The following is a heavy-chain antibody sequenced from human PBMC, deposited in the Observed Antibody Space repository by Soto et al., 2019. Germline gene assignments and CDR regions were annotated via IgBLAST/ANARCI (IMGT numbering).Heavy chain of an antibody. CDR1: RCTFNQYA. D-gene: IGHD2-2*02. V-gene: IGHV3-23*01. CDR3: APDYTAGAAPSRVILFDY. J-gene: IGHJ4*02. CDR2: ILPNGGT. Sequence: GGSRRLSCAASRCTFNQYAMRWVRQPPWEGLEWVSIILPNGGTFYADSVNGRFSIYRDNSKNTLYLQMSSLRVEDTAIYYCAPDYTAGAAPSRVILFDYWGQRAMVNVSS.